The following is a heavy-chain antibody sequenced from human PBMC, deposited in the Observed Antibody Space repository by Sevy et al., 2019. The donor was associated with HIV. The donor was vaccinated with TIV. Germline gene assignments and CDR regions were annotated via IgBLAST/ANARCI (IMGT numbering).Heavy chain of an antibody. J-gene: IGHJ4*02. D-gene: IGHD3-22*01. CDR2: INPETGGT. CDR3: ARMVVYFAPGGYYPLKY. CDR1: GYTFTEYY. Sequence: ASVKVSCKASGYTFTEYYVHWLRQAPGQGLEWMGWINPETGGTYLAKKFQDRVTLTTATSINAVYMELSGLKFDDTAAFYCARMVVYFAPGGYYPLKYWGLGTLVTVSS. V-gene: IGHV1-2*02.